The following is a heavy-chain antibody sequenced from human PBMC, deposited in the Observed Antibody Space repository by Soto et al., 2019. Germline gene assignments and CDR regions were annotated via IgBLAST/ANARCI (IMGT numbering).Heavy chain of an antibody. CDR3: VRDVESPGISGSWGAFDI. Sequence: QVQLQESGPGLVKPSETLSLICTVSGGSIRNYFWTWIRQPAGKGLEWIGRIYSSGNTVYNASLKSRFTMSIDMSKNQFSLKLSSMTAADTAVYYCVRDVESPGISGSWGAFDIWGQGTVVTVSS. CDR1: GGSIRNYF. J-gene: IGHJ3*02. V-gene: IGHV4-4*07. D-gene: IGHD1-20*01. CDR2: IYSSGNT.